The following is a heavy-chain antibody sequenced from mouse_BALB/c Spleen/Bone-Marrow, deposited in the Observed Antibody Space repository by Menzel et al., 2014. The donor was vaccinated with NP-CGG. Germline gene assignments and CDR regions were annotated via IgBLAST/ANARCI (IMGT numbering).Heavy chain of an antibody. CDR2: ISDGGSYT. CDR3: GRAWFAY. D-gene: IGHD3-3*01. Sequence: EVQLVESGGGLVKPGGSLKPSCAASGFTFSDYYMYWVRQTPEKRLEWVATISDGGSYTYYPDGVKGRFTISRDNAKNNLYLQMSSLKSEDTAMYYCGRAWFAYWGQGTLVTVSA. J-gene: IGHJ3*01. V-gene: IGHV5-4*02. CDR1: GFTFSDYY.